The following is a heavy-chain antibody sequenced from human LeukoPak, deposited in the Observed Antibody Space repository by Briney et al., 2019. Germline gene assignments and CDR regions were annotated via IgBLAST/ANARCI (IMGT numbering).Heavy chain of an antibody. J-gene: IGHJ4*02. D-gene: IGHD3-10*01. CDR1: GVSISTYY. CDR3: AREANYYGSGSYFEGTFDY. Sequence: SETLSLTCTVSGVSISTYYWSWIRQPPGKGLEWIGYIYSSGTTNYNPSLKSRVTISIDTSRNEFSLRLTSVTAADTAVYYCAREANYYGSGSYFEGTFDYWGQGSLVTVSS. CDR2: IYSSGTT. V-gene: IGHV4-59*01.